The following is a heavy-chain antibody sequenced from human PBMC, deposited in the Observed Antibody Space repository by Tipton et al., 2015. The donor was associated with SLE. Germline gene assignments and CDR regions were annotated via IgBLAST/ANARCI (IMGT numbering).Heavy chain of an antibody. J-gene: IGHJ1*01. V-gene: IGHV4-59*01. D-gene: IGHD3-10*01. CDR3: ARVRGRGYFQH. Sequence: LRLSCTVSGGSISSYYWSWIRQPPGKGLEWIGYIYYSGSTNYNPSPKSRVTISADTSKNQFSQKLSSVTDADTAVYYCARVRGRGYFQHWGQGTLVPVSS. CDR2: IYYSGST. CDR1: GGSISSYY.